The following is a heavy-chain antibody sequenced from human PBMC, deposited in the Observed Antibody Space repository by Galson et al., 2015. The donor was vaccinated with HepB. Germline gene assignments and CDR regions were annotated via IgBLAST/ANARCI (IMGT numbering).Heavy chain of an antibody. CDR3: ARPHTLIAARAHYYFDY. Sequence: SVKVSCKASGYTFTSYYMHWVRQAPGQGLEWMGIINPSGGSTSYAQKFQGRVTMTRDTSTSTVYMELSSLRSEDTAVYYCARPHTLIAARAHYYFDYWGQGTLVTVSS. J-gene: IGHJ4*02. D-gene: IGHD6-6*01. V-gene: IGHV1-46*01. CDR2: INPSGGST. CDR1: GYTFTSYY.